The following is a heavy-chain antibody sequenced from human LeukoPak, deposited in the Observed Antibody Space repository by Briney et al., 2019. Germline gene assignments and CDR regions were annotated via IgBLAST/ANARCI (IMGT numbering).Heavy chain of an antibody. D-gene: IGHD3-10*01. V-gene: IGHV1-2*02. CDR1: GYTFTGYY. CDR2: INPNSGGT. J-gene: IGHJ4*02. CDR3: ARKTNYYGSGSYYSY. Sequence: ASVKVSCKASGYTFTGYYMHWVRQAPGQGLEWMGWINPNSGGTNYAQKFQGRVTMTRDTSISTAYMELSRLRSDDTAVYYCARKTNYYGSGSYYSYWGQGTLVTVSS.